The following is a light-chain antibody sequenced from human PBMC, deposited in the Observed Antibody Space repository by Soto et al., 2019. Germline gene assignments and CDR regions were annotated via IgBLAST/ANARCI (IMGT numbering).Light chain of an antibody. CDR1: QSVSSSY. CDR2: GAS. J-gene: IGKJ2*01. V-gene: IGKV3-20*01. CDR3: QQYGSSPLYT. Sequence: EIVLTQSPGTLSLSPGERATLSCRASQSVSSSYLAWYQQKPGQAPRLLIYGASSRATGIPDRFSGSGYGTDFTLTSSRREPEDYAVYYCQQYGSSPLYTFGQGTKLEIK.